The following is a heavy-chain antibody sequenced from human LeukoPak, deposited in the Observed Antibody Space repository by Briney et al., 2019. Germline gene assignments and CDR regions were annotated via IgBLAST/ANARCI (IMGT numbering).Heavy chain of an antibody. CDR3: ARGLGYCSSTSCLNYGMDV. CDR2: IYYSGST. J-gene: IGHJ6*02. Sequence: SETLSLTCTVSGGSISSYCWSWIRQPPGKGLEWIGYIYYSGSTNYNPSLKSRVTISVDTSKNQFSLKLSSVTAADTAVYYCARGLGYCSSTSCLNYGMDVWGQGTTVTVSS. CDR1: GGSISSYC. D-gene: IGHD2-2*01. V-gene: IGHV4-59*01.